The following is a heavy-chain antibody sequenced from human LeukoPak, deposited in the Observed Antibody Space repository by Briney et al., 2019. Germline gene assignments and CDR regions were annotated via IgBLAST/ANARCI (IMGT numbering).Heavy chain of an antibody. Sequence: GGSLRLSCVASGFTFSSYSMQWVRQTPGKGLEWVAILSYDGATIFYGESVKGRFTISRDNSQNTVYLQMNSLRPEDTAVYYCARGNYDILTGYPIPYYYYMDVWGKGTTVTISS. V-gene: IGHV3-30*03. CDR2: LSYDGATI. D-gene: IGHD3-9*01. CDR3: ARGNYDILTGYPIPYYYYMDV. J-gene: IGHJ6*03. CDR1: GFTFSSYS.